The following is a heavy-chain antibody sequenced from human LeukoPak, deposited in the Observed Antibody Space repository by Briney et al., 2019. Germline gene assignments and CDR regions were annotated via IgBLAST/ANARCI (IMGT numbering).Heavy chain of an antibody. J-gene: IGHJ4*02. CDR3: ARGTHYCSGGSCYSRLFDY. D-gene: IGHD2-15*01. V-gene: IGHV3-21*01. CDR2: ISSSSSYI. CDR1: GFTFSSYS. Sequence: GGSLRLSCAASGFTFSSYSMNWVRQAPGRGLEWVSSISSSSSYIYYADSVKGRFTISRGNAKNSLYLQMNSLRAEDTAVYYCARGTHYCSGGSCYSRLFDYWGQGTLVTVSS.